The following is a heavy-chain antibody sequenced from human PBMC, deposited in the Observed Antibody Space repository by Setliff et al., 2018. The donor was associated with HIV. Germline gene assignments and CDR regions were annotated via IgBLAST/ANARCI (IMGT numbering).Heavy chain of an antibody. D-gene: IGHD6-6*01. Sequence: GASVKVSCAASGFTFRNYAMTWVRQAPGKGLEWVSTISPSSGGTNYAYSVKGRFTISRDNSKNILYLQMNSLRVEDSAVYYCAKTVALLRAARLDLDYWGQGTLVTVSS. J-gene: IGHJ4*02. CDR2: ISPSSGGT. V-gene: IGHV3-23*01. CDR3: AKTVALLRAARLDLDY. CDR1: GFTFRNYA.